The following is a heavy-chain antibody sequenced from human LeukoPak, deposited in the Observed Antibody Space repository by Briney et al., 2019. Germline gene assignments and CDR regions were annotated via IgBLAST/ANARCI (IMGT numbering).Heavy chain of an antibody. Sequence: GGSLRLSCAASGFTFSSYAMSWVRQGPGKGLEWVSSISANGDSTYYADSVKGRLTISRDNSKNTLSLQVNSLRAEDTAVYYCAKPVTATKWQFDYWGQGTLVTVSS. J-gene: IGHJ4*02. CDR1: GFTFSSYA. CDR2: ISANGDST. V-gene: IGHV3-23*01. D-gene: IGHD2-21*02. CDR3: AKPVTATKWQFDY.